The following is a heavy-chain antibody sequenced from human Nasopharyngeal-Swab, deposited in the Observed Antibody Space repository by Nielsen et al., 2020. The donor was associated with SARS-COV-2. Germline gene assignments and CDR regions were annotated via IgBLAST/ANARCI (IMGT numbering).Heavy chain of an antibody. CDR1: GFTFSNAW. Sequence: GESLMISCAASGFTFSNAWMSWVRQAPGKGLEWVGRIKSKTDGGTTDYAAPVKGRFTISRDDSKNTLYLQMNSLKTEDTAVYYCTTGYCSSTSCYHGDYYYYMDVWGKGTTVTVSS. CDR2: IKSKTDGGTT. V-gene: IGHV3-15*01. D-gene: IGHD2-2*01. J-gene: IGHJ6*03. CDR3: TTGYCSSTSCYHGDYYYYMDV.